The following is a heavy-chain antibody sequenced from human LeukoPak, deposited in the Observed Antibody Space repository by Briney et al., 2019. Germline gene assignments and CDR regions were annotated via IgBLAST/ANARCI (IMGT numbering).Heavy chain of an antibody. CDR2: INHSGST. CDR1: GGSFSGYY. J-gene: IGHJ4*02. D-gene: IGHD3-3*01. Sequence: SETLSLTCAVYGGSFSGYYWSWIRQPPGTGLEWIGEINHSGSTNYNPSLKSRVTISVDTSKNQFSLKLSSVTAADTAVYYCASLGITIFGVVTDYWGQGTLVTVSS. CDR3: ASLGITIFGVVTDY. V-gene: IGHV4-34*01.